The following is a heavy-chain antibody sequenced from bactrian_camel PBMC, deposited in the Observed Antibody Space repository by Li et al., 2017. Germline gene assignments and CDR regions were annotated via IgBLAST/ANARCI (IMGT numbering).Heavy chain of an antibody. V-gene: IGHV3S1*01. CDR3: AANRGLRPGVYAPLSWQY. D-gene: IGHD1*01. Sequence: QLVESGGGSVQAGGSLRLSCAASGFTFSSYWMYWVRQAPGKGLEWVSAINSGGGTTYYADSVKGRFTISRDNAKNTLYLNSLEPEDTGMYYCAANRGLRPGVYAPLSWQYWGQGTQVTVS. J-gene: IGHJ4*01. CDR1: GFTFSSYW. CDR2: INSGGGTT.